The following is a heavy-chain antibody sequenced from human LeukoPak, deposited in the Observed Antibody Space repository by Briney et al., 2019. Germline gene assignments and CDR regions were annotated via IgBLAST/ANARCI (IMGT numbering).Heavy chain of an antibody. V-gene: IGHV3-23*01. CDR3: AKSQGSGYYNYFDY. D-gene: IGHD3-22*01. J-gene: IGHJ4*02. CDR1: GFTFISYT. CDR2: FTASGGNT. Sequence: GGSLRLFCAASGFTFISYTMSWVRQAPGKGLEWVSVFTASGGNTYYADSVKGRFTISIDNSKNTLDLQMNSLRAEDTAVYYCAKSQGSGYYNYFDYWGPGILVTVSS.